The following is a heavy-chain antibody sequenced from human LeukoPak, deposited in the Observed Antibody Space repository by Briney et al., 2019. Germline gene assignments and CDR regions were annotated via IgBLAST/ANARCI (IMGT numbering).Heavy chain of an antibody. Sequence: PSGGSTTYPQKFQGRVTMTRDPSTSTVYMELSSLRSEDTAVYYCAVAYCGGDCYYYYAMDVWGQGTTVIVSS. V-gene: IGHV1-46*03. D-gene: IGHD2-21*02. CDR3: AVAYCGGDCYYYYAMDV. J-gene: IGHJ6*02. CDR2: PSGGST.